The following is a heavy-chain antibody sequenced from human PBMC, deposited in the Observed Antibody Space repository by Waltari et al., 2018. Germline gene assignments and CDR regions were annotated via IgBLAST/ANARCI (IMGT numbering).Heavy chain of an antibody. J-gene: IGHJ3*02. CDR3: ARDRALRGRGRTFDI. D-gene: IGHD3-10*01. CDR2: IKQDGSEK. CDR1: GCPFSSVW. Sequence: EVQLVESGGGLVQPGGSLRLACAASGCPFSSVWMGWVRQAPGKGLEWVANIKQDGSEKYSVDSVKGRFTISRDNAKNSLYLQVNSLRVEDTAVYYCARDRALRGRGRTFDIWGRGTMVTVSS. V-gene: IGHV3-7*01.